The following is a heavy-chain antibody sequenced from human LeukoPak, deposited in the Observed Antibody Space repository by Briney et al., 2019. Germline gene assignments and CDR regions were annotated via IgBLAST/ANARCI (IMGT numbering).Heavy chain of an antibody. CDR3: AKDLRFLEWLSKFDY. V-gene: IGHV3-23*01. CDR2: ISGSGGST. D-gene: IGHD3-3*01. CDR1: GFTFSSYA. Sequence: PGGSLRLSCAASGFTFSSYAMSWVRQAPGKGLEWVSAISGSGGSTYYADSVKGRFTISRDNSKNTLYLQMNSLRAEGTAVYYCAKDLRFLEWLSKFDYWGQGTLVTVSS. J-gene: IGHJ4*02.